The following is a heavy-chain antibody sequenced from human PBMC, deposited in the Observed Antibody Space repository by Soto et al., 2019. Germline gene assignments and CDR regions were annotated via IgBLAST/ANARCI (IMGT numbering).Heavy chain of an antibody. D-gene: IGHD6-13*01. V-gene: IGHV3-23*01. Sequence: GGSLRLSCAASEFTFSSYAMTWVRQAPGKGLEWVSAISGSGVSTYYADSVKGRFTISRDNSKNTLYLQMNSLRAEDTAVYYCAKDRLKLAPHYFDYWGQGTQVTVSS. CDR3: AKDRLKLAPHYFDY. CDR2: ISGSGVST. CDR1: EFTFSSYA. J-gene: IGHJ4*02.